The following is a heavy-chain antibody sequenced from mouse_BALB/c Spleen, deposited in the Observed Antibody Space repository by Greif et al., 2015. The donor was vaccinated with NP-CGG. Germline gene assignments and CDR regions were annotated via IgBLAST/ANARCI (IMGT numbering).Heavy chain of an antibody. CDR2: ISYSGST. Sequence: VQLQQSGPGLVKPSQSLSLTCTVTGYSITSDYAWNWIRQFPGNKLEWMGYISYSGSTSYNPSLKSRISITRDTSKNQFFLQLNSVTTEDTATYYCAREDDGYYWFAYWGQGTLVTVSA. V-gene: IGHV3-2*02. J-gene: IGHJ3*01. D-gene: IGHD2-3*01. CDR3: AREDDGYYWFAY. CDR1: GYSITSDYA.